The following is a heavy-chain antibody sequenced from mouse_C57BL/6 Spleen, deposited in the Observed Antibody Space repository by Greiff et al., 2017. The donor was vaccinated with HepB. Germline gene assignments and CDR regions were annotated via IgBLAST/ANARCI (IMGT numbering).Heavy chain of an antibody. V-gene: IGHV1-81*01. CDR3: ARPYYYGSSHWYFDV. D-gene: IGHD1-1*01. J-gene: IGHJ1*03. CDR2: IYPRSGNT. Sequence: VQLQQSGAELARPGASVKLSCKASSYTFTSYGISWVKQRTGQGLEWIGEIYPRSGNTYYNEKFKGKATLTADKSSSTAYMELRSLTSEDSAVYFCARPYYYGSSHWYFDVWGTGTTVTVSS. CDR1: SYTFTSYG.